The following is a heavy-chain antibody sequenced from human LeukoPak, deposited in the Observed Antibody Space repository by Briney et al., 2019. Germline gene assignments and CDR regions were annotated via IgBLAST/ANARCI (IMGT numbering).Heavy chain of an antibody. CDR1: GFTFSNAW. CDR3: ARVAVTGIGIDY. D-gene: IGHD6-19*01. V-gene: IGHV3-11*04. J-gene: IGHJ4*02. CDR2: ISSSGNTI. Sequence: GGSMRLSCTASGFTFSNAWMSWIRQAPGKGLEWVSYISSSGNTIYYTNSVKGRFTVSRDNAKNSLYLQMNSLRAEDTAVYYCARVAVTGIGIDYWGQGTLVTVSS.